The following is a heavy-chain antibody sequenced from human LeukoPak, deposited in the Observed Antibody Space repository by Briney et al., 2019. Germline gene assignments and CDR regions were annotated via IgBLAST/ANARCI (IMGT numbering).Heavy chain of an antibody. CDR3: ARGINYYDSSGYYFA. CDR1: GYSFTSFW. Sequence: GESLKISCKGSGYSFTSFWIGWVRQMPGKGLEWMGVIYPGDSDTRYSPSFQGQVTISADKSISTAYMELSSLRSEDTAVYYCARGINYYDSSGYYFAWGQGTLVTVSS. J-gene: IGHJ5*02. V-gene: IGHV5-51*01. CDR2: IYPGDSDT. D-gene: IGHD3-22*01.